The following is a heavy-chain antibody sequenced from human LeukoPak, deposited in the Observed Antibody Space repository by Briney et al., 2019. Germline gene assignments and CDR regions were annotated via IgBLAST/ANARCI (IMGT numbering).Heavy chain of an antibody. Sequence: PSQPLCLTCAAYGGSFSGYYWSWIRKPPGKGLEWIGEINHSGSTNYNPSLKSRVTISVDTSKNQFSLKLSSVTAADTAVYYCATGGYYYDSTNWGQGTLVTVSS. CDR3: ATGGYYYDSTN. J-gene: IGHJ4*02. D-gene: IGHD3-22*01. CDR1: GGSFSGYY. CDR2: INHSGST. V-gene: IGHV4-34*01.